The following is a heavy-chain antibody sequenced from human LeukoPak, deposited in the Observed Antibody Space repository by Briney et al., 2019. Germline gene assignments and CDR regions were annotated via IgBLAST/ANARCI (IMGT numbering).Heavy chain of an antibody. CDR3: ARVPPQSRTNGVFAYYYYGMDV. Sequence: EASVKVSCKASGGTFSSYAISWVRQAPGQGLEWMGGIIPIFGAANYAQKFQGRVTITADESTSTAYMELSGLRSEDTAVYYCARVPPQSRTNGVFAYYYYGMDVRGQGTMVTVSS. CDR2: IIPIFGAA. J-gene: IGHJ6*02. CDR1: GGTFSSYA. V-gene: IGHV1-69*13. D-gene: IGHD2-8*01.